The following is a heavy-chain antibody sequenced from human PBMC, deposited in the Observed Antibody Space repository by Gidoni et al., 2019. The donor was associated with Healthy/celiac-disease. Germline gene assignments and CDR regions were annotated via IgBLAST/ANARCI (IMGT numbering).Heavy chain of an antibody. CDR2: INTSGST. Sequence: QVQLQESGPGLVKPSEPPSLTCPAPGGSISSYYWTWSRQPAGKGLEWIGRINTSGSTNYNPSLKSRVTMSVDTSKNQFSLKLSSVTAADTAVYYCAREVVASYNWFDPWGQGTLVTVSS. D-gene: IGHD2-15*01. CDR1: GGSISSYY. CDR3: AREVVASYNWFDP. J-gene: IGHJ5*02. V-gene: IGHV4-4*07.